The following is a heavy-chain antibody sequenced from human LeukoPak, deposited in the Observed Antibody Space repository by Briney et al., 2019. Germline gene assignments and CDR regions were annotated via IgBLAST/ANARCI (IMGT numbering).Heavy chain of an antibody. V-gene: IGHV4-34*01. CDR2: INHSGGT. CDR1: GGSFSGYY. CDR3: ATRIAVAGNRLRYYYGMDV. J-gene: IGHJ6*04. Sequence: SETLSLTCAVYGGSFSGYYWSWIRQPPGKGLEWIGEINHSGGTNYNPSLKSRVTISADTSKNQFSLKLSSVTAADTAVYYCATRIAVAGNRLRYYYGMDVWGKGTTVTVSS. D-gene: IGHD6-19*01.